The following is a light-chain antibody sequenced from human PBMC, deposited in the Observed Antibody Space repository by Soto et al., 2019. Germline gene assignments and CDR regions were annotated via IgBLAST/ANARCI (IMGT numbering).Light chain of an antibody. Sequence: DIQMAQSPSTLSASVGDRVTITCRASQSISYWLAWYQQKPGKAPNLLIYKASSLESGVPSRFSGSGSGTEFPLTISSLQPDDFATYYCQQYNHYWTFGQGTKVEIK. J-gene: IGKJ1*01. CDR2: KAS. CDR3: QQYNHYWT. V-gene: IGKV1-5*03. CDR1: QSISYW.